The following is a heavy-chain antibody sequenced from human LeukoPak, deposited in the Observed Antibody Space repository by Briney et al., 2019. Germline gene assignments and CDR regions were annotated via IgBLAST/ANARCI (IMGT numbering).Heavy chain of an antibody. J-gene: IGHJ3*02. Sequence: GGSLRLSCALPGRPFSSSIMRWVRRAPGKGLEWVAGMSFDGSQYYVESVKGRFTISRDNSGNTVYLHMTSLRPEDTAVYFCAREGHTSGFCGSFDIWGQGTTVTISS. V-gene: IGHV3-30*03. CDR3: AREGHTSGFCGSFDI. CDR2: MSFDGSQ. CDR1: GRPFSSSI. D-gene: IGHD5-12*01.